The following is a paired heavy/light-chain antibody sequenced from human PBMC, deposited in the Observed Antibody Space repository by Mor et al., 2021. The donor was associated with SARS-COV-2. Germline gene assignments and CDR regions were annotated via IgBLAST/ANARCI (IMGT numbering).Light chain of an antibody. CDR3: HQRSDWPLT. CDR2: DAS. Sequence: EIVVTQSPATLSLSPGDTATLSCRASQSISSYLAWYQQKPGQAPRLLIYDASNRATGIPARFSGSGSGTDFTLTISSLEPEDFAVYYCHQRSDWPLTFGGGTKVEIK. CDR1: QSISSY. V-gene: IGKV3-11*01. J-gene: IGKJ4*01.
Heavy chain of an antibody. CDR3: ARDRKSGSYSDAFDV. CDR2: FKPDSGGT. D-gene: IGHD1-26*01. V-gene: IGHV1-2*06. Sequence: QVQLVQSGAEVKNPGASVRVSCKASGYTFTGYYIHWVRQAPGQGLEWMGRFKPDSGGTNYAPKFQGRFTMTRDTSISTAYMEVSRLTSDDTAIYYCARDRKSGSYSDAFDVWGQGTLVTVSS. J-gene: IGHJ3*01. CDR1: GYTFTGYY.